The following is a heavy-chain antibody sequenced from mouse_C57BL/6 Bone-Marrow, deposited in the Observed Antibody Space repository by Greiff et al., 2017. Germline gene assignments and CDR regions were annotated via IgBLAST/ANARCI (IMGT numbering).Heavy chain of an antibody. CDR1: GYSITSGYY. CDR3: ARDGYSNSYYFDY. V-gene: IGHV3-6*01. Sequence: EVQLQESGPGLVKPSQSLSLTCSVTGYSITSGYYWNWIRQFPGNKLEWMGYISYDGSNNYNPSLKNRISITRDTSKNQFFLKLNSVTTEDTATYYCARDGYSNSYYFDYWGQGTTLTVSS. CDR2: ISYDGSN. J-gene: IGHJ2*01. D-gene: IGHD2-5*01.